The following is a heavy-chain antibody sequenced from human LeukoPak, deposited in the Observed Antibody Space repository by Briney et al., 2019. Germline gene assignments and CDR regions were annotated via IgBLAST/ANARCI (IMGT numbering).Heavy chain of an antibody. V-gene: IGHV3-33*06. CDR1: GFTFSSYG. CDR2: IWYDGSNK. J-gene: IGHJ4*02. CDR3: ENNFDY. Sequence: GGSLRLSCAASGFTFSSYGMHWVRQAPGKGLEWVAVIWYDGSNKYYAESVRGRFTISRDNSKNTLYLQMNSLRAEDTAVYYCENNFDYWGQGTLVTVSS.